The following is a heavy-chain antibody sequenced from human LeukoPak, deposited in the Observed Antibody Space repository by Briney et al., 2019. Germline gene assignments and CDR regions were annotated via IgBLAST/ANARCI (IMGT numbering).Heavy chain of an antibody. V-gene: IGHV5-51*01. J-gene: IGHJ5*02. D-gene: IGHD2-21*01. Sequence: ESLKISCKALGYTFTNYWSGWVRQRPGKGLEWVGTIYPGDSDTTYSPSFQGQVTISADKSITTAYLQWSSLRASDSAMYYCARRAYGHEWFYPWGQRTLVTVSS. CDR2: IYPGDSDT. CDR3: ARRAYGHEWFYP. CDR1: GYTFTNYW.